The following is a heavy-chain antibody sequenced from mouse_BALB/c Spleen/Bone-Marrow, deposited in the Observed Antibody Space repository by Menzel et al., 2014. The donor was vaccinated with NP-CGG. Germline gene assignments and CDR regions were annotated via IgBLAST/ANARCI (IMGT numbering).Heavy chain of an antibody. Sequence: DVKLVESGGDLVKPGGSLKLSCAASGFTFSSYGMSWVRQTPDKGLVWVATISSGGSYTYYPDSVKGRFPISRDNAKNPLYLQMSSLKSEDSAMYYCARRGYGNSYWYFDVWGAGTTVTVSS. V-gene: IGHV5-6*02. CDR3: ARRGYGNSYWYFDV. CDR2: ISSGGSYT. D-gene: IGHD2-10*02. CDR1: GFTFSSYG. J-gene: IGHJ1*01.